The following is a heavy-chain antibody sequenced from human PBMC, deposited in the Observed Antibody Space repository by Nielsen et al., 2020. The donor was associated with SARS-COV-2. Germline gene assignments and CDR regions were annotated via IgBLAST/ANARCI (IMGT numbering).Heavy chain of an antibody. V-gene: IGHV1-69*06. CDR2: IMPIFGTP. Sequence: WVRQAPGQGLEWMGMIMPIFGTPTYAQKFQGRVTITAQRSTSTAYMELNSLRAEDTAVYYCARGRRKSYGSGSYYNVGYFDYWGQGTLVTVSS. D-gene: IGHD3-10*01. CDR3: ARGRRKSYGSGSYYNVGYFDY. J-gene: IGHJ4*02.